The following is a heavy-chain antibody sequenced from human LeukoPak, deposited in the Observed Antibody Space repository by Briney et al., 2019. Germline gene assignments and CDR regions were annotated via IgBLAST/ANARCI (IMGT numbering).Heavy chain of an antibody. Sequence: PGGSLRLSCAASGFTFSSYDMHWVRQATGKGLEWVSAIGTAGDTYYPGSVKGRFTISRENAKNSLYLQMNSLRAGDTAVYYCARGTGGGLRYFDYWGQGTLVTVSS. J-gene: IGHJ4*02. D-gene: IGHD4-17*01. CDR3: ARGTGGGLRYFDY. CDR2: IGTAGDT. V-gene: IGHV3-13*01. CDR1: GFTFSSYD.